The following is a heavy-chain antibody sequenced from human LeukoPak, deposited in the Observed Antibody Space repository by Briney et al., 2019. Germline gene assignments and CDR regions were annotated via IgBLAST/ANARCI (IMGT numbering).Heavy chain of an antibody. J-gene: IGHJ4*02. CDR3: AKVLITMVRRPFDY. V-gene: IGHV3-30*04. CDR2: ISYDGSNK. D-gene: IGHD3-10*01. CDR1: GFTFSSYA. Sequence: GRSLRLSCAASGFTFSSYAMHWVRQAPGKGLEWVAVISYDGSNKNYADSVKGRFTISRDNSKNTLYLQMNSLRAEDTAVYYCAKVLITMVRRPFDYWGQGTLVTVSS.